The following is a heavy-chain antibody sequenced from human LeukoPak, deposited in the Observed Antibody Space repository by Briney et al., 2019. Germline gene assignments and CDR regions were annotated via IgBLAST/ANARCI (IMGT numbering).Heavy chain of an antibody. J-gene: IGHJ5*02. CDR1: GFTFSSYG. Sequence: GGSLRLSCAASGFTFSSYGTHWVRQAPGKGLEWVAVISYDGSNKYYADSVKGRFTISRDNSKNTLYLQMNSLRAEDTAVYYCAKDQGWFDPWGQGTLVTVSS. CDR3: AKDQGWFDP. V-gene: IGHV3-30*18. CDR2: ISYDGSNK.